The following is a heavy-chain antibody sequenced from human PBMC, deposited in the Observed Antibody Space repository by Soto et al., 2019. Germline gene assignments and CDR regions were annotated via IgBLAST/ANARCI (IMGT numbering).Heavy chain of an antibody. Sequence: ASVKVSCKASGYTFTGYSMHWVRQAPGQGLEWMGWINPNSGGTNYAQKFQGWVTMTRDTSISTAYMELRSLTSDDTAVYYCGRVLSGSYFDDSDFWGQGTLVTVPS. D-gene: IGHD1-26*01. CDR1: GYTFTGYS. CDR2: INPNSGGT. J-gene: IGHJ4*02. CDR3: GRVLSGSYFDDSDF. V-gene: IGHV1-2*04.